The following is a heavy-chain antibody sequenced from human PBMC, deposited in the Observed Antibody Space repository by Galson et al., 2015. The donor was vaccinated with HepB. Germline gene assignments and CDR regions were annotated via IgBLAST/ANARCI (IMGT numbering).Heavy chain of an antibody. CDR3: AKDHPWFGEVDVFDV. J-gene: IGHJ3*01. D-gene: IGHD3-10*01. CDR1: GFIFSSYA. V-gene: IGHV3-23*01. Sequence: SLRLSCAASGFIFSSYAMSWVRQAPGKGLEWVSAHSVSGSTTYYSDSVKGRFTISRDNSKNTLFLEMNSLRAEDTALYYCAKDHPWFGEVDVFDVWGQGTMVIVSS. CDR2: HSVSGSTT.